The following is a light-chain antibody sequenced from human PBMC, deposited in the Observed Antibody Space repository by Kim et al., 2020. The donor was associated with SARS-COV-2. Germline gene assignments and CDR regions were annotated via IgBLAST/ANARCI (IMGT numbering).Light chain of an antibody. CDR2: AAS. V-gene: IGKV3-15*01. CDR3: QQYHIWWT. CDR1: QSVSSD. J-gene: IGKJ1*01. Sequence: QGGVVTLSGRASQSVSSDLAWYKQRPGQTPRRLIYAASTRVSGIPARFSGSGSGTEFTLTVNSRQADDFAVYYCQQYHIWWTFGQGTKVDSK.